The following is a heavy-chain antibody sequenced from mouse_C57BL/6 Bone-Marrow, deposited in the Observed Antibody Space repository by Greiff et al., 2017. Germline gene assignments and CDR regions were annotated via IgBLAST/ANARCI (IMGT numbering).Heavy chain of an antibody. CDR1: GYAFSSSW. D-gene: IGHD1-1*01. CDR3: ARRGAYYGSSSWVAY. V-gene: IGHV1-82*01. J-gene: IGHJ3*01. Sequence: QVQLQQSGPELVKPGASVKISCKASGYAFSSSWMNWVKQRPGKGLEWIGRIYPGDGDTNYNGKFKGKATLTADKSSSTAYMQLSRLTSEDSAVYCCARRGAYYGSSSWVAYWGQGTLVTVSA. CDR2: IYPGDGDT.